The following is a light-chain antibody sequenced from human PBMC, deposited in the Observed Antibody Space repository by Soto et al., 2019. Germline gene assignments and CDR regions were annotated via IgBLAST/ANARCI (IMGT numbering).Light chain of an antibody. J-gene: IGKJ4*01. CDR2: FAS. CDR1: QSVSNN. V-gene: IGKV3-15*01. CDR3: QHYNKWPLT. Sequence: EMVMTQSPATLSVSPGEKATLSCRASQSVSNNLAWYQQKPGQAPRLLIYFASTRATGIPARFSGSGSGTEFSLTISSLQSEDFAVYYCQHYNKWPLTFGGGTKVETK.